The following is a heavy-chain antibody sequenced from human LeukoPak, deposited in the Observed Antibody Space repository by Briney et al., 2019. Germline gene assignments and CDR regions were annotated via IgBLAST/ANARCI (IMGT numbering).Heavy chain of an antibody. CDR2: ITGSGDYT. V-gene: IGHV3-23*01. D-gene: IGHD6-19*01. Sequence: GGSLRLSCAASGFTFSSYAMSWVRQAPGKGLEWVSAITGSGDYTYYADSVKGRFTISRDNAKNSLYLQMNSLRDEDTAVYFCARERAGSFDYWGQGTLVTVSS. J-gene: IGHJ4*02. CDR1: GFTFSSYA. CDR3: ARERAGSFDY.